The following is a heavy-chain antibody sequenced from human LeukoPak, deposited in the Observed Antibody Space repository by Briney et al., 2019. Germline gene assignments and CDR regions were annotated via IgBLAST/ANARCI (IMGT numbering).Heavy chain of an antibody. Sequence: GGSLRLSCAASGFTFSSYSMTWVRQAPGKGLEWISYIHDGGSPIYYADSVKGRFTVSRDNAKNSLYLQMNTLRAEDTAVYYCARGGSSWFSYWGQGTLVTVSS. CDR2: IHDGGSPI. D-gene: IGHD6-13*01. J-gene: IGHJ4*02. V-gene: IGHV3-48*01. CDR1: GFTFSSYS. CDR3: ARGGSSWFSY.